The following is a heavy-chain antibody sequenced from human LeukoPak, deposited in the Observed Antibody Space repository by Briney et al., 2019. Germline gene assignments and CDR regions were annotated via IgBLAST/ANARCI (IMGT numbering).Heavy chain of an antibody. J-gene: IGHJ4*02. CDR1: GLTFSSYA. D-gene: IGHD2-21*02. V-gene: IGHV3-23*01. Sequence: GGSLRLSCAASGLTFSSYAMNWVRQAPGKGLEWVSAISGSGGSTYYADSVKGRFTISRDNFKNTLYVQMKSLRAEDTAVYYCAKDFVVVPGNVNYFDYWGQGTLVTVSS. CDR3: AKDFVVVPGNVNYFDY. CDR2: ISGSGGST.